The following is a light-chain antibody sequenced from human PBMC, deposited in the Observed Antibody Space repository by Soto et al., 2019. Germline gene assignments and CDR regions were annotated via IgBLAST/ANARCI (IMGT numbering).Light chain of an antibody. J-gene: IGKJ1*01. CDR3: QQYLSIPRT. CDR1: QSLLYSSNNKNY. Sequence: DVVMTQSPDSLAVSLGERATINCKSSQSLLYSSNNKNYLAWYQRKPGQPPKLLIYWASTRESGVPDRFSGSGSRTDFTLTISSLQAEDVAVYYCQQYLSIPRTFGQGTKVEIK. CDR2: WAS. V-gene: IGKV4-1*01.